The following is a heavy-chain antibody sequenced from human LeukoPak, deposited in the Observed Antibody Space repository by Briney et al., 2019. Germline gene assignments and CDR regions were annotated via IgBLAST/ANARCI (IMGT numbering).Heavy chain of an antibody. CDR1: GGTFSSYA. CDR3: ARSRHYYDSSGYYYDPGDY. CDR2: IIPIFGTA. D-gene: IGHD3-22*01. Sequence: SVKVSCKASGGTFSSYAISWVRQAPGQGLEWMGGIIPIFGTANYAQKFQGRVTITADESTSTAYMELSSLRSEDTAVYYCARSRHYYDSSGYYYDPGDYWGQGTLVTVSS. J-gene: IGHJ4*02. V-gene: IGHV1-69*13.